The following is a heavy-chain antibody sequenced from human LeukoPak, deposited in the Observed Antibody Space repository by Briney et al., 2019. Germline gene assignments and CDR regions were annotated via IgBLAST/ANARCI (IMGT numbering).Heavy chain of an antibody. J-gene: IGHJ4*02. CDR2: ISAYNGNT. Sequence: ASVKVSCKASGYTFTSYGISWVRQAPVQGLEWMGWISAYNGNTNYAQKLQGRVTMTTDTSTSTAYMELRSLRSDDTAVYYCARDLRLSSAGSLGGYWGQGTLVTVSS. V-gene: IGHV1-18*01. CDR3: ARDLRLSSAGSLGGY. CDR1: GYTFTSYG. D-gene: IGHD1-1*01.